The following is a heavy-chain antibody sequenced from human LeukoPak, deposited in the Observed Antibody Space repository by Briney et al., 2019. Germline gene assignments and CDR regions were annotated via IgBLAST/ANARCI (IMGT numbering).Heavy chain of an antibody. J-gene: IGHJ5*02. Sequence: ASVKVSCKASGYTFTSYYMHWVRQAPGQGLEWMGIINPSGGSTSYAQKFQGRVTMTRDTSTSTVYMELSSLRSEDTAVYYCAREGYYDSSGYSGHNWFDPWSQGTLVTVSS. CDR2: INPSGGST. CDR1: GYTFTSYY. V-gene: IGHV1-46*01. D-gene: IGHD3-22*01. CDR3: AREGYYDSSGYSGHNWFDP.